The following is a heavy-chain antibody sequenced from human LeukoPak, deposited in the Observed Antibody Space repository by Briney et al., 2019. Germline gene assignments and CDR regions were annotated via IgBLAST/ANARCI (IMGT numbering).Heavy chain of an antibody. J-gene: IGHJ4*02. Sequence: PGRSLRLSCAASGFTFSSYGIHWVRQAPGKGLEWVAVIWYDGSNKYYAASVKGRFTISRDNSKNTLYLQMKSLRAEDTAVYYCARENDLDYWGQGTLVTVSP. CDR3: ARENDLDY. CDR2: IWYDGSNK. V-gene: IGHV3-33*01. D-gene: IGHD3-3*01. CDR1: GFTFSSYG.